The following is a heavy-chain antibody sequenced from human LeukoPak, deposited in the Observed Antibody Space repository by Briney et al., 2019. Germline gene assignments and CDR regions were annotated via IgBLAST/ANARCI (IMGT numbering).Heavy chain of an antibody. Sequence: PGRCLRLSSAPPRFSFDDYVMHSVPDGPGKGLERGAHICWNSGRLGYADSVKGRFTISRDNTKNSLYLQMNSLRAEDTAVYYCARWQWLVPDYYYYGMDVWGQGTTVTVSS. CDR1: RFSFDDYV. CDR2: ICWNSGRL. CDR3: ARWQWLVPDYYYYGMDV. V-gene: IGHV3-9*01. D-gene: IGHD6-19*01. J-gene: IGHJ6*02.